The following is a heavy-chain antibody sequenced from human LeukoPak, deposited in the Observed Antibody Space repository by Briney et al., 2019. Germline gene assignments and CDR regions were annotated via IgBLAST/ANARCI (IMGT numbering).Heavy chain of an antibody. CDR3: ARKKSDQQLLYYYYDL. Sequence: ASVKVSCKASGYTFTSYYMHWVRQAPGQGLEWMGWINPNTGGTNYAQTFQGRVTMTRDTSISTAYMELNSLRSDDTAVYYCARKKSDQQLLYYYYDLWGRGTLVTVSS. CDR2: INPNTGGT. D-gene: IGHD2-2*02. V-gene: IGHV1-2*02. J-gene: IGHJ2*01. CDR1: GYTFTSYY.